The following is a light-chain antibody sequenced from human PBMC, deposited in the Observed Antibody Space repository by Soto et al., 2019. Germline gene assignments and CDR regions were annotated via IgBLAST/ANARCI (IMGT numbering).Light chain of an antibody. V-gene: IGKV3-11*01. J-gene: IGKJ1*01. Sequence: EIVLTQSPATLSLSPGERATLSCRASQSVSSYLAWYQQKPGQAPRLLIYDASNRATGIPARFSGSGSGTDFTLTISSLEPEDFAVYYCQQRSNWPPWTFGQLRSNWPPWTFGQGTKVDIK. CDR3: QQRSNWPPWTFGQLRSNWPPWT. CDR2: DAS. CDR1: QSVSSY.